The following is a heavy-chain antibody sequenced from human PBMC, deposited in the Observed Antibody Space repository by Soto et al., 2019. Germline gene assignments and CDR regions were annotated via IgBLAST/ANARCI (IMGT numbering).Heavy chain of an antibody. CDR1: GDTFSFYT. Sequence: QVQLVQSGAELKKPGSSVKVSCKASGDTFSFYTINWVRQAPGLGLEWMGRVNPILSMSNYAQKFQGRVTMTADKSTSTAYRERRSLRSEDTAFYYCATSYGSGYRAFDYWGKGALVTVSS. CDR2: VNPILSMS. CDR3: ATSYGSGYRAFDY. D-gene: IGHD3-10*01. V-gene: IGHV1-69*02. J-gene: IGHJ4*02.